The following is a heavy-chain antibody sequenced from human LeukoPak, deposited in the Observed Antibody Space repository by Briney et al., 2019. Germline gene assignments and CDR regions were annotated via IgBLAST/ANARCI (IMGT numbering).Heavy chain of an antibody. CDR2: ISSSSSYT. J-gene: IGHJ4*02. CDR1: GFTFSDYY. CDR3: TRVGGGYYFDY. V-gene: IGHV3-11*06. Sequence: GGSLRLSCAASGFTFSDYYMGWIRQAPGKGLEWVSYISSSSSYTNYADSVKGRFTISRDNAKNSLYLQMNSLRAEDAAVYYCTRVGGGYYFDYWGQGTLVTVSS. D-gene: IGHD3-16*01.